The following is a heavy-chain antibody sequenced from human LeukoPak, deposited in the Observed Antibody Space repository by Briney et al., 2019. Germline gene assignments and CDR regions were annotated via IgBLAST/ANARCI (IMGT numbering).Heavy chain of an antibody. V-gene: IGHV3-23*01. D-gene: IGHD2-2*03. CDR2: ISGSGNYT. Sequence: PGGSLRLSCAASGFTFSTNYMGWVRQAPGKGLEWVSGISGSGNYTYYADSVKGRFTISRDNSKNTVYLQMNSLRVGDTAIYFCARSVRTAWIFGTWGQGTMVTVSS. CDR1: GFTFSTNY. CDR3: ARSVRTAWIFGT. J-gene: IGHJ3*01.